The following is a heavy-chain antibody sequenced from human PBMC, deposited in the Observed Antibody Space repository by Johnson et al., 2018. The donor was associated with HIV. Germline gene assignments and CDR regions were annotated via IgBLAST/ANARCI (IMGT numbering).Heavy chain of an antibody. CDR3: AREYSSLSQGAFDI. J-gene: IGHJ3*02. Sequence: QVQLVESGGGLVKPGGSLRLSCAASGFIFSDYYMSWIRQAPGKGLEWVSYIRSSGSTIHYADSVKGRFTISRDNSKNTLYRQMNSLRAEDTAVYYFAREYSSLSQGAFDIWGQGTMVTVSS. V-gene: IGHV3-11*04. CDR1: GFIFSDYY. D-gene: IGHD6-6*01. CDR2: IRSSGSTI.